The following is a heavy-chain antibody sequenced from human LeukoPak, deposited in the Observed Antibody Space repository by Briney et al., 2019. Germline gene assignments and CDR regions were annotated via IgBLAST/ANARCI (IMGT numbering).Heavy chain of an antibody. CDR1: GITFSNAW. V-gene: IGHV3-15*01. CDR3: TTLSGGYDYYDSSGYYTYFDY. J-gene: IGHJ4*02. D-gene: IGHD3-22*01. CDR2: IKSKTDGGTT. Sequence: GGSLRLSCAVSGITFSNAWMSWVRQAPGKGLEWVGRIKSKTDGGTTDYAAPVKGRFTISRDDSKNTLYLQMNSLKTEDTAVYYCTTLSGGYDYYDSSGYYTYFDYWGQGTLVTVSS.